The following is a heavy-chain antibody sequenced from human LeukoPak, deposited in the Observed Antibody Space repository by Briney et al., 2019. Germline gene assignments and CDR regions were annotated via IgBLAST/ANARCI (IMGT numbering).Heavy chain of an antibody. J-gene: IGHJ4*02. CDR1: GCTFTGYY. CDR2: INPNSGGT. CDR3: PRGPLPAVMEPDLTY. V-gene: IGHV1-2*04. Sequence: ASVKVSCKASGCTFTGYYMHWVRQAPGQGLEWMGWINPNSGGTNYAQKFQGWVTMTRDTSISTAYMELSRLRSDDTAVYYCPRGPLPAVMEPDLTYWAKGTLVTVSS. D-gene: IGHD2-2*01.